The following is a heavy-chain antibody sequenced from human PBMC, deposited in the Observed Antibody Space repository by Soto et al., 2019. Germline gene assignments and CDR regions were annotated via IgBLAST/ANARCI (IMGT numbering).Heavy chain of an antibody. V-gene: IGHV3-30-3*01. D-gene: IGHD6-19*01. Sequence: PGGSLRLSCAASGFTFSSYAMHWVRQAPGKGLEWVAIISYDGSNKYFADSVKGRFTISRDNFKNTLYLQVYSLRAEDTAVYYCARDLRYSRGWYWFDPWGQGTLVTVSS. J-gene: IGHJ5*02. CDR1: GFTFSSYA. CDR3: ARDLRYSRGWYWFDP. CDR2: ISYDGSNK.